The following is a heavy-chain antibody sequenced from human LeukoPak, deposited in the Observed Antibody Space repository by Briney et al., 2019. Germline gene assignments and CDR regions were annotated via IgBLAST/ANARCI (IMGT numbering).Heavy chain of an antibody. V-gene: IGHV4-34*01. Sequence: PSETLSLTCTVSGGSISGYYWSWIRQPPGKGLEWIGEINDSGSTHYNTSLNSRVTISVDTSKNQIYLKLSSVTAADTAIYYCARGVSHRNFDWLFYWGQGTLVTVSS. D-gene: IGHD3-9*01. CDR3: ARGVSHRNFDWLFY. CDR1: GGSISGYY. J-gene: IGHJ4*02. CDR2: INDSGST.